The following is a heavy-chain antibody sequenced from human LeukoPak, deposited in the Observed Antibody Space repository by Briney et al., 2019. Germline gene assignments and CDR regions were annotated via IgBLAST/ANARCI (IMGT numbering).Heavy chain of an antibody. V-gene: IGHV3-21*04. CDR2: ISSSSSYI. CDR3: ARVDLSPTSKQWLVGLNDY. J-gene: IGHJ4*02. D-gene: IGHD6-19*01. CDR1: GFTFSSYS. Sequence: DPGGSLRLSCAASGFTFSSYSMNWVRQAPGKGLEWVSSISSSSSYIYYADSVKGRFTISRDDAKNSLYLQMNSLRAEDTALYYCARVDLSPTSKQWLVGLNDYWGQGTLVTVSS.